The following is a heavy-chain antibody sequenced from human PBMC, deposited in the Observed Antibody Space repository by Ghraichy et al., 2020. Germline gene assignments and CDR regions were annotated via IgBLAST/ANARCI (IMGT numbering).Heavy chain of an antibody. V-gene: IGHV4-59*01. CDR3: ARVPLGYSNYDRGNWFDP. Sequence: SETLSLTCTVSGGSISSYYWSWIRQPPGKGLEWIGYIYYSGSTNYNPSLKSRVTISVDTSKNQFSLKLSSVTAADTAVYYCARVPLGYSNYDRGNWFDPWGQGTLVTVSS. D-gene: IGHD4-11*01. CDR2: IYYSGST. CDR1: GGSISSYY. J-gene: IGHJ5*02.